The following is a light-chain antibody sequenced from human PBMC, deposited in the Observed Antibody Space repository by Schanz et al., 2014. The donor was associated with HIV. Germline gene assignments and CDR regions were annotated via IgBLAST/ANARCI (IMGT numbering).Light chain of an antibody. J-gene: IGKJ3*01. Sequence: DIVMTQSPDSLAVSLGERATINCKSSQSVLYSSNNKNYLPCYQQKPGQPPKLLIYWASTRESGVPDRFSGSGSGTDFTLTISSLQAEDVAVYYCQQYYNTPFTFGPGTKVDIK. V-gene: IGKV4-1*01. CDR2: WAS. CDR1: QSVLYSSNNKNY. CDR3: QQYYNTPFT.